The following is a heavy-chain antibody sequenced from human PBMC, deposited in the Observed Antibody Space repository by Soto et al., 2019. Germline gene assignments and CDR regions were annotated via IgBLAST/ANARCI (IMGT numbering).Heavy chain of an antibody. J-gene: IGHJ6*03. CDR3: ARGGGQWLAYYYYYYYMDV. Sequence: KQSQTLSLTCAISGDSVSSNSAAWNWIRQSPSRGLEWLGRTYYRSKWYNDYAVSVKSRITINPDTSKNQFSLQLNSVTPEDTAVYYCARGGGQWLAYYYYYYYMDVWGKGTTVTVSS. V-gene: IGHV6-1*01. D-gene: IGHD6-19*01. CDR2: TYYRSKWYN. CDR1: GDSVSSNSAA.